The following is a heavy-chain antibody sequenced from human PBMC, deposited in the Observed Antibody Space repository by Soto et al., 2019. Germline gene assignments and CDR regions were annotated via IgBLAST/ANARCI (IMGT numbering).Heavy chain of an antibody. D-gene: IGHD3-10*01. CDR1: GGSISSHS. CDR3: ARRYGLSAFDI. Sequence: PPYHLTHSCTGSGGSISSHSPCWIRQPPGKGLEWIGDIYYSGSTNYNPSLKSRVTISVDTSKNQFSLKLSSMTAADTAVYFCARRYGLSAFDIWGQGTMVTVS. V-gene: IGHV4-59*08. CDR2: IYYSGST. J-gene: IGHJ3*02.